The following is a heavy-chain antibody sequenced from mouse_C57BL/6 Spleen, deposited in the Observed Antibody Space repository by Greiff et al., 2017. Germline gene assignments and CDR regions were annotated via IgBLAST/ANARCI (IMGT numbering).Heavy chain of an antibody. Sequence: QVQLQQPGAELVKPGASVKMSCKASGYTFTSYWIPWVKQRPGQGLEWIGDIYPGSGSTNYNEKFKSKATLTVDTSSSTAYMQLSSLTCEDSAVYYWARGCYYGSSDGYFDYWGQGTTLTVSA. J-gene: IGHJ2*01. CDR3: ARGCYYGSSDGYFDY. D-gene: IGHD1-1*01. V-gene: IGHV1-55*01. CDR2: IYPGSGST. CDR1: GYTFTSYW.